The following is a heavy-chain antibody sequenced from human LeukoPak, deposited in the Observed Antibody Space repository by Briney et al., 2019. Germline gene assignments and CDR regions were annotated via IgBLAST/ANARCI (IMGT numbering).Heavy chain of an antibody. Sequence: GGSLRLSCAASGFTFSSYAMHWVRQAPGKGLEWVAVISYDGSNKYYADSVKGRFTISRDNSKNTLYLQMNSLRDEDTAVYYCAGTYYYDSSGYWYWGQGTLVTVSS. CDR1: GFTFSSYA. J-gene: IGHJ4*02. V-gene: IGHV3-30*01. CDR2: ISYDGSNK. CDR3: AGTYYYDSSGYWY. D-gene: IGHD3-22*01.